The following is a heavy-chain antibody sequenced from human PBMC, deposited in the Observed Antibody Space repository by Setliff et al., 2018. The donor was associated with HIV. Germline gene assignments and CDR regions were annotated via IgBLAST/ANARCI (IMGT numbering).Heavy chain of an antibody. J-gene: IGHJ4*02. V-gene: IGHV4-39*01. CDR3: MRGRSITIFGVAYFDF. D-gene: IGHD3-3*01. CDR1: GGSIVSSSYY. CDR2: MYYRGTT. Sequence: PSETLSLTCTVSGGSIVSSSYYWGWIRQPPGKGREWIGTMYYRGTTYNNPSLKSRVTFSADTSNNQFSLKATSVTAADTAVDYCMRGRSITIFGVAYFDFWGQGTQVTVSS.